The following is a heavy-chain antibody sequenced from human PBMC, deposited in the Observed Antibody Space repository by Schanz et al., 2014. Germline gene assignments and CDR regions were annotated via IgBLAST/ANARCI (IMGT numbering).Heavy chain of an antibody. Sequence: PGGSLRLSCAASGITFSSHSFNWVRQAPGKGLEYVSAISHDGYSTYYADSVKGRFTISRDNSKNTLYLQMSSLTTEDTAVYYCARPALWFGDNCFDPWGQGTLVTVSS. V-gene: IGHV3-64D*06. J-gene: IGHJ5*02. CDR3: ARPALWFGDNCFDP. CDR1: GITFSSHS. CDR2: ISHDGYST. D-gene: IGHD3-10*01.